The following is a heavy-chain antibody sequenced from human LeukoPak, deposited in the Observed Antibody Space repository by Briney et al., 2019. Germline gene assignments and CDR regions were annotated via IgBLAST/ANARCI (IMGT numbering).Heavy chain of an antibody. J-gene: IGHJ6*02. CDR1: GGSISSGGYY. Sequence: SETLSLTCTVSGGSISSGGYYWSWIRQHPGKGLEWIGYIYYSGSTNYNPSLKSRVTISVDTSKNQFSLKLSSVTAADTAVYYCARVLDIGPDILTDVYGMDVWGQGTTVTVSS. V-gene: IGHV4-61*08. CDR3: ARVLDIGPDILTDVYGMDV. CDR2: IYYSGST. D-gene: IGHD3-9*01.